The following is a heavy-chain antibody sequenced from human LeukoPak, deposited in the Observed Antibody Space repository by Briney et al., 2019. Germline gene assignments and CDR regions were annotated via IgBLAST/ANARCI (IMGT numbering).Heavy chain of an antibody. D-gene: IGHD4-17*01. V-gene: IGHV3-23*01. CDR3: AKPYHYGDEYAFDI. CDR2: ISGSGGST. J-gene: IGHJ3*02. CDR1: GFTFSSYA. Sequence: GGSLRLSCAASGFTFSSYAMSWVRQAPGKGLEWVSAISGSGGSTYYADSVKGRFTISRDDTKNTLYLQMNSLRAEDTAVYYCAKPYHYGDEYAFDIWGQGTMVTVSS.